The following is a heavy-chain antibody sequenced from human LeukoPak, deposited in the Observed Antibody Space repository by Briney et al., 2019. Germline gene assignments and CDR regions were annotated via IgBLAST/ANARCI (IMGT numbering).Heavy chain of an antibody. CDR3: ARAVAGTEDLDY. CDR1: GFTFSSTW. CDR2: IESDGRRT. V-gene: IGHV3-74*03. Sequence: GGSLRLSCAASGFTFSSTWMHWVRQVPGKELVWVARIESDGRRTTYAESVKGRFTISRDNSKNTLFLQMDSLRAEDAALYYCARAVAGTEDLDYWGQGTLVTVSS. D-gene: IGHD6-19*01. J-gene: IGHJ4*02.